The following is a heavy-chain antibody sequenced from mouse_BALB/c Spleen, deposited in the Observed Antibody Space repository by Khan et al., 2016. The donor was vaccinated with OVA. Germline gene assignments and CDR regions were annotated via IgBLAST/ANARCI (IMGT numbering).Heavy chain of an antibody. CDR2: ISTYYGDA. V-gene: IGHV1S137*01. CDR3: ARGGLALDTMDY. CDR1: GYTFTDYA. D-gene: IGHD2-2*01. J-gene: IGHJ4*01. Sequence: QVQLKESGAELVRPGVSVKISCKGSGYTFTDYAMHWVKQSHAKSLEWIGVISTYYGDANYNQQFKGKATMTVDKSSNTAYMDLARLTSEDSAIYYCARGGLALDTMDYWGQGTSVTVSS.